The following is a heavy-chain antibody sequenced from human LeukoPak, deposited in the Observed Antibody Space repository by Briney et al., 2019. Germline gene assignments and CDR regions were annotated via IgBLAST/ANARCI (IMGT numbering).Heavy chain of an antibody. J-gene: IGHJ4*02. CDR2: INSDGSST. V-gene: IGHV3-74*01. CDR1: GFTFSSHW. CDR3: AGERSDMTDY. Sequence: GGSLRLSCAASGFTFSSHWMHWVRQAPGRGLVWVSRINSDGSSTSYADSVKGRSTISRDNAKNTLYLQMNSLRADDTAVYYCAGERSDMTDYWGQGTLVTVSS. D-gene: IGHD3-10*01.